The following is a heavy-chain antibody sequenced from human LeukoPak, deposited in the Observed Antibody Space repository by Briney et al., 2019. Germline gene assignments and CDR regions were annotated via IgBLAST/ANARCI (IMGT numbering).Heavy chain of an antibody. D-gene: IGHD2-21*02. CDR1: GFSVSNTY. J-gene: IGHJ4*02. Sequence: TGGSLRLSCAASGFSVSNTYMSWVRQAPGKGLEWFSIIYSGGNTYYADSVKGRFTISRDNSKNTLYLQMNRLRPEDTAVYYCARGTVTAPDYWGQGTLVTVSS. CDR3: ARGTVTAPDY. V-gene: IGHV3-53*01. CDR2: IYSGGNT.